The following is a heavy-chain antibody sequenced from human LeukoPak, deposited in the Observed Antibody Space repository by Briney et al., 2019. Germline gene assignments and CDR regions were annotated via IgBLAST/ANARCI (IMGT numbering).Heavy chain of an antibody. D-gene: IGHD3-22*01. CDR3: ARHHLYDSSGDGRYYFDY. J-gene: IGHJ4*02. Sequence: SKTLSLTCGVSGYSISSGYHWGWIRQPTGKGLEWIGSMSHSGSTYYNPSLKSRVTISVDTSKNQFSVKLSSVTAADTAVYYCARHHLYDSSGDGRYYFDYWGQGTLVTVSS. CDR1: GYSISSGYH. V-gene: IGHV4-38-2*01. CDR2: MSHSGST.